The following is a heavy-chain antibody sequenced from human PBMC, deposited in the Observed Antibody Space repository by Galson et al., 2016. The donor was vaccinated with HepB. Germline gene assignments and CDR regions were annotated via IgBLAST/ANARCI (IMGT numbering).Heavy chain of an antibody. D-gene: IGHD6-13*01. Sequence: SETLSLTCTVSGGSITRSNYYWGWIRQPPGKGLEWIGSIYYSGATYYNPSLKSRVTIFVDTSKNQFSLKLSSVTAADTAVYYCARPRIAAAGTIDYWGQGTLVTVSS. CDR3: ARPRIAAAGTIDY. J-gene: IGHJ4*02. V-gene: IGHV4-39*01. CDR2: IYYSGAT. CDR1: GGSITRSNYY.